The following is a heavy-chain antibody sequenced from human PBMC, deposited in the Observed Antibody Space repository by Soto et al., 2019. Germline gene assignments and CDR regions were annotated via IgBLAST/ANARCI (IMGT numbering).Heavy chain of an antibody. CDR2: INAGNGNT. Sequence: GASVKVSCKASGYTFTSYAMHWVRQAPGQRLEWMGWINAGNGNTKYSHKFQGRVTITRDTSASTAYMELSSLRSEDTAVYYCARDMGYCSGGSCSLYYYYGMDVWGQGTTVTVSS. CDR1: GYTFTSYA. V-gene: IGHV1-3*01. J-gene: IGHJ6*02. D-gene: IGHD2-15*01. CDR3: ARDMGYCSGGSCSLYYYYGMDV.